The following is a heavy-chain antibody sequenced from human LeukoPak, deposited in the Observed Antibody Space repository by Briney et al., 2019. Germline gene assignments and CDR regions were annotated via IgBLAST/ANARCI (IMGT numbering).Heavy chain of an antibody. CDR3: ARDQDWAFDY. CDR1: GFTFVSHA. V-gene: IGHV3-48*03. Sequence: PGGSLRLSCAVSGFTFVSHAMNWVRQAPGKGLEWISFINHGGSIVYYADSVKGRFATSRDNAKNSLYLQMNTVGADDTAVYYCARDQDWAFDYWGQGTLVTVS. D-gene: IGHD3/OR15-3a*01. CDR2: INHGGSIV. J-gene: IGHJ4*02.